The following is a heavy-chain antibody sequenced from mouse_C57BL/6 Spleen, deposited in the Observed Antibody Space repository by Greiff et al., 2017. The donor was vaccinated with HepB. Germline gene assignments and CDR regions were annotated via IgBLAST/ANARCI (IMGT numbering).Heavy chain of an antibody. CDR2: IRLKSDNYAT. CDR1: GFTFSNYW. CDR3: TRGYYDYAGYYAMDY. V-gene: IGHV6-3*01. D-gene: IGHD2-4*01. J-gene: IGHJ4*01. Sequence: EVKLEESGGGLVQPGGSMKLSCVASGFTFSNYWMNWVRQSPEKGLEWVAQIRLKSDNYATHYAESVKGRFTISRDDSKSSVYLQMNNLRAEDTGIYYCTRGYYDYAGYYAMDYWGQGTSVTVSS.